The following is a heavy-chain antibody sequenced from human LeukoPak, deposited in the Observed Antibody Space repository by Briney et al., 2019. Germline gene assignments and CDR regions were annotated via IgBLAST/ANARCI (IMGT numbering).Heavy chain of an antibody. D-gene: IGHD3-3*02. CDR3: ARDHFASY. CDR1: GFTFSSYG. CDR2: LSNDGNDE. J-gene: IGHJ4*02. Sequence: GGSLRLSCATSGFTFSSYGMHWVRQAPGKGLEWVAGLSNDGNDEYYADSVKGRFAISRDNAKNSLYLQMNSLRAEDTAVYYCARDHFASYWGQGTLVTVSS. V-gene: IGHV3-30*12.